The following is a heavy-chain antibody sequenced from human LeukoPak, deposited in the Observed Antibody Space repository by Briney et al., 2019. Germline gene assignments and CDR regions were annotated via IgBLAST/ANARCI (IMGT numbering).Heavy chain of an antibody. CDR2: ISWNSGTI. D-gene: IGHD6-13*01. V-gene: IGHV3-9*03. CDR3: AKDQGYSSSGVDY. J-gene: IGHJ4*02. CDR1: GFTFDDYA. Sequence: GGSLRLSCAVSGFTFDDYAIHWARQAPGKGLEWVSGISWNSGTIAYADSVKGRFTISRDNAKNSLFLQMNSLRAEDMAFYYCAKDQGYSSSGVDYWGQGTLVTVSS.